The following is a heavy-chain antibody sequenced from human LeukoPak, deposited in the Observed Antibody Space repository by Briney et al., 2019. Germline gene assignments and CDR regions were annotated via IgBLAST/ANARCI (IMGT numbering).Heavy chain of an antibody. CDR2: INAGNGNT. Sequence: GASVKVSCKASGYTFTSYAMHWVRQAPGQRLEWMGWINAGNGNTKYSQKFQGRVTITRDTSASTAYMELSSLRSEDTAVYYCARDVSTVVRGVPFDYWGQGTLVTVSS. D-gene: IGHD3-10*01. V-gene: IGHV1-3*01. CDR3: ARDVSTVVRGVPFDY. CDR1: GYTFTSYA. J-gene: IGHJ4*02.